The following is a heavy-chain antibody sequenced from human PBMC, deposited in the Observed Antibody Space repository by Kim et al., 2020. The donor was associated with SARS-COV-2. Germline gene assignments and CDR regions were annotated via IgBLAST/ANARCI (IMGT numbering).Heavy chain of an antibody. CDR3: ARDQDFDVGGYDGTPYYYYGIDV. CDR2: IIPIFGTA. CDR1: GGTFSSYA. J-gene: IGHJ6*02. V-gene: IGHV1-69*13. Sequence: SVKVSCKASGGTFSSYAISWVRQAPGQGLEWMGGIIPIFGTANYAQKFQGRVTITADESTSTAYMELSSLRSEDTAVYYCARDQDFDVGGYDGTPYYYYGIDVWGQGTTVTVSS. D-gene: IGHD5-12*01.